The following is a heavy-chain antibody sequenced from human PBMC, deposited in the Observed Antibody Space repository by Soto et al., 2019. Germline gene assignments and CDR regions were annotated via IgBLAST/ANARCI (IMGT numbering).Heavy chain of an antibody. V-gene: IGHV6-1*01. CDR2: TYYRSKWYN. J-gene: IGHJ6*02. CDR3: ALGVAVAGPYYYYGMDV. CDR1: GDSVSSNSAA. D-gene: IGHD6-19*01. Sequence: SQTLSLTCAISGDSVSSNSAAWNWIRQSPSRGLEWLGRTYYRSKWYNDYAVSVKSRITINPDTPKNQFSLQLNSVTPEDTAVYYCALGVAVAGPYYYYGMDVWGQGTTVTVSS.